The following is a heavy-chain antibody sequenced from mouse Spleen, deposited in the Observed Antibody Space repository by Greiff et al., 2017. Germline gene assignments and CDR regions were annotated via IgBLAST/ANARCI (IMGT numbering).Heavy chain of an antibody. CDR3: ARCYDGMDY. Sequence: QVQLKESGAELARPGASVKLSCKASGYTFTSYGISWVKQRTGQGLEWIGEIYPRSGNTYYNEKFKGKATLTADKSSSTAYMELRSLTSEDSAVYFCARCYDGMDYWGQGTSVTVSS. D-gene: IGHD2-12*01. CDR1: GYTFTSYG. J-gene: IGHJ4*01. CDR2: IYPRSGNT. V-gene: IGHV1-81*01.